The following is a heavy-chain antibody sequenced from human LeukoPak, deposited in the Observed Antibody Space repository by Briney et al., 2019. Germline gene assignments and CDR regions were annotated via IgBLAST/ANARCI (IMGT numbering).Heavy chain of an antibody. Sequence: GGSLRLSCAASGFTFSSYGMHWVRQAPGKGLEWVAVISYDGSNKYYADSVKGRFTISRDNSKNTLYLQMNSLRAEDTAVYHCAKEGGMAGHFDYWGQGTLVTVSS. V-gene: IGHV3-30*18. J-gene: IGHJ4*02. CDR1: GFTFSSYG. CDR2: ISYDGSNK. CDR3: AKEGGMAGHFDY. D-gene: IGHD6-19*01.